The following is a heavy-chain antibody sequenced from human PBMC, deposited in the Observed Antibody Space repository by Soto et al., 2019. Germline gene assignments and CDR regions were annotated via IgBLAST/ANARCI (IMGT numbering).Heavy chain of an antibody. D-gene: IGHD6-13*01. CDR1: GDSVSNNNDV. CDR2: TYYRSKWSY. J-gene: IGHJ4*02. Sequence: SQTLSLTCAIYGDSVSNNNDVWNWIRQTPSRGLEWLGRTYYRSKWSYEYAESVKSRIIINPDTSKNQLSLQLNSVTPEDTGVYYCARLVGNSWIDYWGQGTLVTVS. V-gene: IGHV6-1*01. CDR3: ARLVGNSWIDY.